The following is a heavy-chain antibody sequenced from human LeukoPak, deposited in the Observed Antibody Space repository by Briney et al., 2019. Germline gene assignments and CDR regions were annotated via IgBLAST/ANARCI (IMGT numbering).Heavy chain of an antibody. J-gene: IGHJ4*02. Sequence: SQTLSLTCTVSGGSISSGRYYWSWIRQPAAKGLEWIGRIYTSGSTNYNPSLKSRVTISVDTSKNQFSLKLSSVTAADTAVYYGARGRLARSPYFDYWGQGTLVTVSS. CDR2: IYTSGST. CDR3: ARGRLARSPYFDY. V-gene: IGHV4-61*02. CDR1: GGSISSGRYY. D-gene: IGHD6-19*01.